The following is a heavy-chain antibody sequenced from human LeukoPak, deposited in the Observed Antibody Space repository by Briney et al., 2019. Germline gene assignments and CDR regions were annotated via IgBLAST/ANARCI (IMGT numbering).Heavy chain of an antibody. Sequence: GGSLRLSCAASGFTFNSHCMHWVRQAPGKGLEWVAVISYDRSNKYYADSVKGRFTISRDNSKITLYLQMNSLRAEDTAVYYCARDQHYDILTGPPRRYYYYGMDVWGQGTTVTVSS. D-gene: IGHD3-9*01. CDR2: ISYDRSNK. CDR1: GFTFNSHC. J-gene: IGHJ6*02. CDR3: ARDQHYDILTGPPRRYYYYGMDV. V-gene: IGHV3-30*03.